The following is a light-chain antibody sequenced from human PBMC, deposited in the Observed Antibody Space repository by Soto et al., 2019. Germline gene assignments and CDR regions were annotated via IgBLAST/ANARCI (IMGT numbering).Light chain of an antibody. Sequence: ETVLTQSPGTLSLSPGERATLSCRASQTIRSNYLAWYRQTPGQAPRLLIYGASNRATGIADRFSGSGCVTDFTLVIIRLEPEDFALYYCQQYGSSPWTFGQETKGEIK. J-gene: IGKJ1*01. CDR2: GAS. V-gene: IGKV3-20*01. CDR1: QTIRSNY. CDR3: QQYGSSPWT.